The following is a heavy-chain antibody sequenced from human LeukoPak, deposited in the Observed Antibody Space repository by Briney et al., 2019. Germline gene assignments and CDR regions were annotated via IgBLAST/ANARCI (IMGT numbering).Heavy chain of an antibody. CDR3: ARSSRILTISTSDN. J-gene: IGHJ4*02. CDR1: AGSISNYY. V-gene: IGHV4-59*07. D-gene: IGHD5-24*01. CDR2: IYYSGNT. Sequence: SDTLSLTCSVSAGSISNYYWSWIRQPPGKGLEWIGYIYYSGNTKYNSSLKSRVTISVQTSNNQFSLKLSSVTAADTAVYYCARSSRILTISTSDNWGRGSPLSVSS.